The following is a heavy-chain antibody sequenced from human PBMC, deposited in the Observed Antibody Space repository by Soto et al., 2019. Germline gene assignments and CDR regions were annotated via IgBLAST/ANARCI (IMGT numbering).Heavy chain of an antibody. V-gene: IGHV4-59*01. Sequence: PSETLSLTCSVSGGSISGSYWSWIRQSPGKGLEWLGYVYYTGSTNYSPSLRSRVSISVYTSKNEFSLRLSSVTAADTAVYFCARSVAVPGAHIDYWGQGTKVTVSS. D-gene: IGHD6-19*01. CDR1: GGSISGSY. J-gene: IGHJ4*02. CDR3: ARSVAVPGAHIDY. CDR2: VYYTGST.